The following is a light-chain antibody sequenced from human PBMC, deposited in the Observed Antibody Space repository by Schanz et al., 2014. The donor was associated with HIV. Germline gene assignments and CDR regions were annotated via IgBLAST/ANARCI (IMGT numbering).Light chain of an antibody. V-gene: IGLV2-11*01. CDR2: DVT. CDR1: SSDVGDYNY. Sequence: QSVLTQPRSVSGSPGQSVTISCTGTSSDVGDYNYVSWYQQHPGKAPKLMIFDVTERPSGVPDRFSGSKSGNTASLTISGLQAEDEADYYCGSFTTRNTWVFGGGTKLTVL. CDR3: GSFTTRNTWV. J-gene: IGLJ3*02.